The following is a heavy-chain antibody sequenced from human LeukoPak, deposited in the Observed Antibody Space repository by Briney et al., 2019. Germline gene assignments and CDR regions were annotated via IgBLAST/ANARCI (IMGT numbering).Heavy chain of an antibody. Sequence: ASVKVSCKASVGTFSSYAISWVRQAPGQGLEWMGGIIPIFGTANYAQKFQGRVTITTDESTSTAYMELSSLRSEDTAVYYCARDHVCSGGSCYSRYYYYYMDVWGKGTTVTVSS. V-gene: IGHV1-69*05. D-gene: IGHD2-15*01. CDR3: ARDHVCSGGSCYSRYYYYYMDV. CDR2: IIPIFGTA. CDR1: VGTFSSYA. J-gene: IGHJ6*03.